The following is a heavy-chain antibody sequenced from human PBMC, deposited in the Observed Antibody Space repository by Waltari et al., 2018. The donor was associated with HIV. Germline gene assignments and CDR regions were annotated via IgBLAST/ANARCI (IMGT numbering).Heavy chain of an antibody. CDR3: ATLRTVTGTIDD. Sequence: QLQLQESGPALVKPPDTLPLTCTVSTGYITHSYYWGWVRQSPGTGLEWIGTVYSNGVTHCTPSLESRVTMSVDTSKNQFSLTLTSVTAADTALYFCATLRTVTGTIDDWGQGILVTVSS. J-gene: IGHJ4*02. D-gene: IGHD4-17*01. V-gene: IGHV4-39*01. CDR1: TGYITHSYY. CDR2: VYSNGVT.